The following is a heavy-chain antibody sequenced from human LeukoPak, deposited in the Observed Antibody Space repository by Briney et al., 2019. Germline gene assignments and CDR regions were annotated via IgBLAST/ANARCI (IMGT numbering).Heavy chain of an antibody. J-gene: IGHJ6*02. Sequence: GGSLRLSCAASGFTFSSYEMNWVRQAPGKGLEWVSYISSSGSTIYYADSVKGRFTISRDNAKNSLYLQMNSLRAEDTAVYYCARVGGVSGWRSPHYYYGMDVWGQGTTVTVSS. CDR1: GFTFSSYE. CDR2: ISSSGSTI. V-gene: IGHV3-48*03. CDR3: ARVGGVSGWRSPHYYYGMDV. D-gene: IGHD6-19*01.